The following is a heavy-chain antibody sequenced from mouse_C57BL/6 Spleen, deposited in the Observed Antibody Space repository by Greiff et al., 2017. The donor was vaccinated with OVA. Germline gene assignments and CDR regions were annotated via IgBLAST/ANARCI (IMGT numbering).Heavy chain of an antibody. V-gene: IGHV1-64*01. CDR1: GYTFTSYW. D-gene: IGHD4-1*01. CDR2: IHPNSGST. Sequence: QVQLQQPGAELVKPGASVKLSCKASGYTFTSYWMHWVKQRPGQGLEWIGMIHPNSGSTNYNEKFKSKATLTVDKSSSTAYMQLSSLTSEDSAVYYCASGTGTDYAMDYWGQGTSVTVSS. CDR3: ASGTGTDYAMDY. J-gene: IGHJ4*01.